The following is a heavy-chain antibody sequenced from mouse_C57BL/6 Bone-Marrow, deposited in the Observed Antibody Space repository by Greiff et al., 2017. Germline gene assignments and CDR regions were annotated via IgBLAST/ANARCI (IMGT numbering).Heavy chain of an antibody. CDR2: INPGSGGT. CDR3: AREWFAYTMDY. J-gene: IGHJ4*01. V-gene: IGHV1-54*01. D-gene: IGHD2-2*01. CDR1: GYAFTNYL. Sequence: QVQLQQSGAELVRPGTSVKVSCKASGYAFTNYLIEWVKQRPGQGLEWIGVINPGSGGTNYNEKFKGKATLTADKPSSTAYMQLSSLTSEDSAVYFCAREWFAYTMDYWGRGTSVTVSS.